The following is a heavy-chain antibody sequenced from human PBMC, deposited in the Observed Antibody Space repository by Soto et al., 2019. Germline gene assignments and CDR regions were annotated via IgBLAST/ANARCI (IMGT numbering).Heavy chain of an antibody. CDR3: EVTTGY. V-gene: IGHV1-8*01. J-gene: IGHJ4*02. CDR2: VSPENRNA. D-gene: IGHD4-17*01. CDR1: GYTFTEYD. Sequence: ASVKVSCKTSGYTFTEYDINWVRQAPGEGLEYMGWVSPENRNAGYAPQFRGRVSMTADTSINTVYLELTTLTYEDTAVYYCEVTTGYWGQGTMVTAPQ.